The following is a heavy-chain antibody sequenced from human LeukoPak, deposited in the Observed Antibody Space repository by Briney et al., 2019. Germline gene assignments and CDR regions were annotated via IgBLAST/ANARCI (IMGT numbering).Heavy chain of an antibody. CDR1: GYTFSTYG. CDR2: ISAYSGNT. CDR3: ARDTGTSPPGY. D-gene: IGHD2-8*02. V-gene: IGHV1-18*01. Sequence: ASVKVSCKASGYTFSTYGISWVRQAPGQGLEWMGWISAYSGNTNYAQKVQGRVTMTTDTSTSTAYMELRSLRSDDTAVYYCARDTGTSPPGYWGRGTLVTVSS. J-gene: IGHJ4*02.